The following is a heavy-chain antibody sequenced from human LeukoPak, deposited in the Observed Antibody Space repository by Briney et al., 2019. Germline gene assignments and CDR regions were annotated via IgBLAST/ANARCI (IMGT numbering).Heavy chain of an antibody. D-gene: IGHD5-24*01. CDR1: GFTFDDYA. CDR3: AKPLEMATITPDAFDI. V-gene: IGHV3-43D*03. J-gene: IGHJ3*02. CDR2: ISWDGGST. Sequence: PGRSLRLSCAASGFTFDDYAMHWVRQAPGKGLEWVSLISWDGGSTYYADSVKGRFTISRDNSKNSLYLQMNSLRAEDTALYYCAKPLEMATITPDAFDIWGQGTMVTVSS.